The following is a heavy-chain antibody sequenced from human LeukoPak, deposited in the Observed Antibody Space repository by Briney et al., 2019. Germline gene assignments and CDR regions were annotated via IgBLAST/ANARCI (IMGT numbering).Heavy chain of an antibody. CDR3: ARGLPDSYYDFWSGYHDAFDI. CDR2: MNPNSGNT. D-gene: IGHD3-3*01. CDR1: GYTFTSYD. V-gene: IGHV1-8*03. Sequence: ASVKVSCKASGYTFTSYDINWVRQATGQGLEWMGWMNPNSGNTGYAQKFQGRVTITRNTSISTAYMELSSLRSEDTAVYYCARGLPDSYYDFWSGYHDAFDIWGRGTMVTVSS. J-gene: IGHJ3*02.